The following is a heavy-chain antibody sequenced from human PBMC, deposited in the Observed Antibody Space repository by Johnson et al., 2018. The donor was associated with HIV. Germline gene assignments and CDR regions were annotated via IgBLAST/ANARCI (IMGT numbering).Heavy chain of an antibody. D-gene: IGHD3-22*01. Sequence: QVQLVESGGGLVKPGGSLRLSCAASGFTFSDYYMSWVRQAPGKGLEWVAFIRYDGSNKYYADSVKGRFTISRDNSKNTLYLQMNSLRAEDTAVYYCAKERGIVVVRDAFDIWGQGTMVTVSS. V-gene: IGHV3-30*02. CDR1: GFTFSDYY. CDR3: AKERGIVVVRDAFDI. CDR2: IRYDGSNK. J-gene: IGHJ3*02.